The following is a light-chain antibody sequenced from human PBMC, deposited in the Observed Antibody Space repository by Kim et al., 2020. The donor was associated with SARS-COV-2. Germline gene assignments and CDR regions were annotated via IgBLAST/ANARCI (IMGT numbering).Light chain of an antibody. Sequence: SVGDRVTITCRASQSITSYLNWYQQKPGQAPKLLIYAASSLQSGVPSRFSGSGSGTDFTLTISSLQPEDFATYYCQQSYSTLTWTFGQGTKVDIK. J-gene: IGKJ1*01. CDR3: QQSYSTLTWT. CDR1: QSITSY. V-gene: IGKV1-39*01. CDR2: AAS.